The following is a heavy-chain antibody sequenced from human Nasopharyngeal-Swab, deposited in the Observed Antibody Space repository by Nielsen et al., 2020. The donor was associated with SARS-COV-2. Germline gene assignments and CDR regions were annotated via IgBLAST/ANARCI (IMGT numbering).Heavy chain of an antibody. V-gene: IGHV4-39*01. D-gene: IGHD3-22*01. CDR2: IYYSGST. Sequence: GSLRLSCTVSGGSISSSSYYWGWIRQPPGKGLEWIGSIYYSGSTYYNPSLKSRVTISVDTSKNQFSLKLSSVTAADTAVYYCAKQYYYDSSGYDPRSYYFDYWGQGTLVTVSS. CDR1: GGSISSSSYY. CDR3: AKQYYYDSSGYDPRSYYFDY. J-gene: IGHJ4*02.